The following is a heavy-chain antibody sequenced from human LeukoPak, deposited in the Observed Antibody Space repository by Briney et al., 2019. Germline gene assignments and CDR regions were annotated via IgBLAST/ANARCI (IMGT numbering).Heavy chain of an antibody. CDR2: ISYDGSNK. CDR3: ARVSYSSGWYPHFDY. Sequence: GGSLRLSCAASGFSFSSYAMHWVRQAPGKELEWVAVISYDGSNKYYADSVKGRFTISRDNSKNTLYLQMNSLRAEDTAVYYCARVSYSSGWYPHFDYWGQGTLVTVSS. D-gene: IGHD6-19*01. J-gene: IGHJ4*02. V-gene: IGHV3-30-3*01. CDR1: GFSFSSYA.